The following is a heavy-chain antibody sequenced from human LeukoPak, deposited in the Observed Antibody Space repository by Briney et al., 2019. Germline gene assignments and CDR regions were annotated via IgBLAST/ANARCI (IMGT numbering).Heavy chain of an antibody. CDR1: GGSISSGSYY. CDR3: ARDSGYSSSSRNWFDP. Sequence: PSETLSLTCTVSGGSISSGSYYWSWIRQPAGKGLEWIGRIYTSGSTNYNPSLKSRVTISVDTSKNQFSLKLSSVTAADTAVYYCARDSGYSSSSRNWFDPWGQGTLVTVSS. V-gene: IGHV4-61*02. J-gene: IGHJ5*02. CDR2: IYTSGST. D-gene: IGHD6-6*01.